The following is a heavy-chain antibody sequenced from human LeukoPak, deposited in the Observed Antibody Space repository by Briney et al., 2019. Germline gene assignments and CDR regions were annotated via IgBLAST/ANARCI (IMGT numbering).Heavy chain of an antibody. D-gene: IGHD3-9*01. Sequence: GGSLRLSCAASGFTFSSYAMHWVRQAPGKGLEWVAVISYDGSNRYYADSVKGRFTISRDNSKNTLYLQMNSLRAEDTAVYYCARISKTGYLPAPTDYWGQGTLVTVSS. CDR2: ISYDGSNR. CDR1: GFTFSSYA. V-gene: IGHV3-30-3*01. J-gene: IGHJ4*02. CDR3: ARISKTGYLPAPTDY.